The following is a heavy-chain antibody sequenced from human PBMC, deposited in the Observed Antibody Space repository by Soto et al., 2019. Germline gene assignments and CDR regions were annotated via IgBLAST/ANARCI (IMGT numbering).Heavy chain of an antibody. D-gene: IGHD1-1*01. Sequence: QVQLVGSGGGLVKPGGSLRLSCAASGFTFSGYYMSWIRQAPGKGLECISYISSSGDRTKYADSVKGRFTISRDNAKKSLYLQITSLRAKDAAVYYCVRETAYYSDYWGQRPRVTVSS. CDR1: GFTFSGYY. J-gene: IGHJ4*02. V-gene: IGHV3-11*06. CDR3: VRETAYYSDY. CDR2: ISSSGDRT.